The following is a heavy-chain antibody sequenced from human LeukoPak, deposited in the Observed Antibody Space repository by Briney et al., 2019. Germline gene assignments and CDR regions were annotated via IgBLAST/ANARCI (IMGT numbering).Heavy chain of an antibody. CDR1: GNSFASFW. Sequence: GASLMISCKGAGNSFASFWIGWVRQMPGKGLEWMVVIYPADSDTKYSPSFQGQITISADESTNTAYLQWSTLKASDTAIYYCARQSAAAQYTNWFDPWGQGTLVTVSS. CDR3: ARQSAAAQYTNWFDP. CDR2: IYPADSDT. V-gene: IGHV5-51*01. D-gene: IGHD2-2*01. J-gene: IGHJ5*02.